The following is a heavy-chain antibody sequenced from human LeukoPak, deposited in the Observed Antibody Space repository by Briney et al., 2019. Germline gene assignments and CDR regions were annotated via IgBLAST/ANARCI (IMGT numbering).Heavy chain of an antibody. J-gene: IGHJ3*02. Sequence: PGGSLRLSCAASGFTFSSYSMNWVRQAPGKGLEWVSYISSSRSTIYYADSVKGRFTISRDNAKNSLYLQMNSLRAEDTAVYYCARSESQQLVDIWGQGTMVTVSS. D-gene: IGHD6-13*01. CDR2: ISSSRSTI. CDR1: GFTFSSYS. CDR3: ARSESQQLVDI. V-gene: IGHV3-48*04.